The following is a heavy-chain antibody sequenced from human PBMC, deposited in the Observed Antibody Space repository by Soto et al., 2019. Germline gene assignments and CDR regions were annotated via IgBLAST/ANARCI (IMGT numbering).Heavy chain of an antibody. CDR3: ARSLALAALGSHY. Sequence: GASVKVSCKASGYTFAGYYMHWVRQAPGQGLEWMGWINPNSGGTNYAQKFQGWVTMTRDTSISTAYMELSRLRSDDTAVYYCARSLALAALGSHYWGQGTLVTGS. D-gene: IGHD6-19*01. CDR2: INPNSGGT. J-gene: IGHJ4*02. V-gene: IGHV1-2*04. CDR1: GYTFAGYY.